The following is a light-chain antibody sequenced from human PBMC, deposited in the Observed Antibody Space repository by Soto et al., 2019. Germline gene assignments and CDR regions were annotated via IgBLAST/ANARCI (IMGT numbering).Light chain of an antibody. CDR1: QSISSW. J-gene: IGKJ1*01. CDR2: KAS. Sequence: DIQMTQSPSTLSASVGDRVTITCRAGQSISSWLAWYQQKPGTAPKLLIYKASGLQSGVPSRFSGSGSGTEFSLTISSLQPDDFATYYCQQYVTAFRSFGQATKVEFK. V-gene: IGKV1-5*03. CDR3: QQYVTAFRS.